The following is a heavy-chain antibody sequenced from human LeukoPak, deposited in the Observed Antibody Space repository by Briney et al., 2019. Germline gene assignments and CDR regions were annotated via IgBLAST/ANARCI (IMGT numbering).Heavy chain of an antibody. CDR2: MSPNSGDT. D-gene: IGHD7-27*01. Sequence: ASVKVSCKASGYTFTSSDINWVRQATGEGLEWMGWMSPNSGDTGYAQKFQGRVTMTRDTSISTAYMELSRLRSDDTAVYYCARELGKGWFDPWGQGTLVTVSS. V-gene: IGHV1-8*01. CDR3: ARELGKGWFDP. J-gene: IGHJ5*02. CDR1: GYTFTSSD.